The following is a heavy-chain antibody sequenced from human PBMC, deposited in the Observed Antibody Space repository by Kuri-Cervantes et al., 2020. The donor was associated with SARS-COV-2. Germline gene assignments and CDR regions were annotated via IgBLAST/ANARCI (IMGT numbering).Heavy chain of an antibody. J-gene: IGHJ4*02. D-gene: IGHD3-3*01. CDR1: HFTFSSYA. V-gene: IGHV3-33*08. CDR3: ARDGTYYDFWSGYHFDY. Sequence: GGSLRLSCAASHFTFSSYAFHWVRQAPGKGLEWVAVIWYDGSNKYYADSVKGRFTISRDNSKNTLYLQMNSLRAEDTAVYYCARDGTYYDFWSGYHFDYWGQGTLVTVSS. CDR2: IWYDGSNK.